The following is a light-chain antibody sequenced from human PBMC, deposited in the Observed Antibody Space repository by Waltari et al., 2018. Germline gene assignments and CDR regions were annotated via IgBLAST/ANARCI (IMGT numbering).Light chain of an antibody. J-gene: IGKJ4*01. CDR1: HSVSRY. V-gene: IGKV3-11*01. CDR3: QQRSNWPLT. CDR2: DAS. Sequence: EIVFTQSPATLSLSPGERATLSGRASHSVSRYLAWYQQRPGQAPRLLIFDASFRATGIPARFSGSGSETDFTLTISSLEPEDCAVYYCQQRSNWPLTFGGGTKVEIK.